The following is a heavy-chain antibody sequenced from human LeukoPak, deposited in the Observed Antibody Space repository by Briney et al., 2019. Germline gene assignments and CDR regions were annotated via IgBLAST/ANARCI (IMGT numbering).Heavy chain of an antibody. J-gene: IGHJ5*02. CDR1: GFSLSTSGVG. Sequence: SGPTLVNPTQTLTLTCTFSGFSLSTSGVGVGWIRQPPGEALEWLALIYWNDDKRYSPSLKSRLTITKDTSKNQVVLTMTNMDPVDTATYYCAHRRAGYYYAQFDPWGQGTLVTVSS. V-gene: IGHV2-5*01. D-gene: IGHD3-10*01. CDR3: AHRRAGYYYAQFDP. CDR2: IYWNDDK.